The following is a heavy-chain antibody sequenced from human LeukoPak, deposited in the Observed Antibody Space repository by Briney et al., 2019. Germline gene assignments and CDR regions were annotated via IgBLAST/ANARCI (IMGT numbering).Heavy chain of an antibody. D-gene: IGHD5-18*01. CDR2: ISGSGGST. CDR3: AKDRGYGYGYPYYFDY. J-gene: IGHJ4*02. V-gene: IGHV3-23*01. Sequence: GGSLRLSCAASGFTFSSYAMSWVRQAPGKGLEWVSAISGSGGSTYYADSVEGRFTISRDNSKNTLYLQMNSLRAEDTAVYYCAKDRGYGYGYPYYFDYWGQGTLVTVSS. CDR1: GFTFSSYA.